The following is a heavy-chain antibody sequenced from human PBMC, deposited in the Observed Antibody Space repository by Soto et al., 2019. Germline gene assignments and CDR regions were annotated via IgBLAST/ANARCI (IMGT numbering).Heavy chain of an antibody. CDR3: ERYPTYVYDCDGYLNMLY. Sequence: SETLSLTCTVSGGSISISSYYWGWIRQPPGKGLEWIGTISYTGSTYYNPFLKSRVIISVDTSKDQFSLRLSSVTAADTAVYYCERYPTYVYDCDGYLNMLYWGQGILVTVSS. D-gene: IGHD3-22*01. J-gene: IGHJ4*02. CDR1: GGSISISSYY. CDR2: ISYTGST. V-gene: IGHV4-39*01.